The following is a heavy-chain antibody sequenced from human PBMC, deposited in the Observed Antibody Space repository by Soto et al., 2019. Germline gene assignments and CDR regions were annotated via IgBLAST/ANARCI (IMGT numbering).Heavy chain of an antibody. CDR1: GGSISSGRYY. J-gene: IGHJ4*02. CDR3: ARYRSSTSSIYY. CDR2: IYYSGST. D-gene: IGHD2-2*01. V-gene: IGHV4-31*03. Sequence: SETLSLTCTVSGGSISSGRYYWSWIRQHPGKGLEWIGYIYYSGSTYYNPSLKSRVTISVDTSKNQFSLKLSSVTAADTAVYYCARYRSSTSSIYYWGQGTLVTVSS.